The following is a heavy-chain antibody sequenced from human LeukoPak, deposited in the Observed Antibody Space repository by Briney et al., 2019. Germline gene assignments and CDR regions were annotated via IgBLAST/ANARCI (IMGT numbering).Heavy chain of an antibody. CDR2: ISYDGSNI. Sequence: PGRSLRLSCAASGFTFSHYAMHWVRQAPGKGLEWVALISYDGSNIQYADSLKGRFTISRDNSKNTLHLQMNSLRVDDTAVYYCARDLPPEDVWGQGTTVTVSS. CDR1: GFTFSHYA. CDR3: ARDLPPEDV. J-gene: IGHJ6*02. V-gene: IGHV3-30-3*01.